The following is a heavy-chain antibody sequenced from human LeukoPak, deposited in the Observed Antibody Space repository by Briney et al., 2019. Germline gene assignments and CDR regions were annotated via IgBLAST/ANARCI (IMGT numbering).Heavy chain of an antibody. J-gene: IGHJ4*02. D-gene: IGHD4-17*01. V-gene: IGHV3-30-3*01. CDR1: GFTFSSYA. CDR3: TLTVTKGEKY. CDR2: ISYDGSNK. Sequence: QTGGSLRLSCAASGFTFSSYAMHWVRQAPGKGLEWVAVISYDGSNKYYADSVKGRFTISRDNSKNTLYLQMNSLRAEDTAVYYCTLTVTKGEKYWGQGTLVTVSS.